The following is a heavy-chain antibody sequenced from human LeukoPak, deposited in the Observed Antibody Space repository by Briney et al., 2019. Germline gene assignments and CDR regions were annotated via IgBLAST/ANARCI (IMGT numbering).Heavy chain of an antibody. CDR3: ARDRGFGELFY. CDR2: ISYDGSNN. J-gene: IGHJ4*02. D-gene: IGHD3-10*01. Sequence: GGSLRLSCAASGFTFSSYAMRWVRQAPGKGLECGAVISYDGSNNYYADSVKGRFTISRDNSQNTLYLQMNSLRAEDTAVYYCARDRGFGELFYWGQGTLVTVSS. CDR1: GFTFSSYA. V-gene: IGHV3-30*01.